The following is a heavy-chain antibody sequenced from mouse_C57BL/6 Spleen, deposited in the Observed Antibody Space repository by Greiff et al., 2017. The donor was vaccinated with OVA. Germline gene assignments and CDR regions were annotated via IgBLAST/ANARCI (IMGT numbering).Heavy chain of an antibody. CDR3: ARGYYGSSSFAY. Sequence: QVQPQQPGAELVKPGASVKLSCKASGYTFTSYWMHWVKQRPGQGLEWIGMIHPNSGSTNYNEKFKSKATLTVDKSSSTAYMQLSSLTSEDSAVYYCARGYYGSSSFAYWGQGTLVTVSA. D-gene: IGHD1-1*01. J-gene: IGHJ3*01. CDR2: IHPNSGST. V-gene: IGHV1-64*01. CDR1: GYTFTSYW.